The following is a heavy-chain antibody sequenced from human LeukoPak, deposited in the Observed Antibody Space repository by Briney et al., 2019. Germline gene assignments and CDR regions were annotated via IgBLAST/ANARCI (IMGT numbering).Heavy chain of an antibody. CDR3: ARGRGLGAPAAVPPLDP. CDR2: FDPEDGET. V-gene: IGHV1-24*01. CDR1: GYTLTELS. Sequence: ASVKVSCKVSGYTLTELSMHWVRQAPGKGLEWMGGFDPEDGETIYAQKFQGRVTMTEDTSTDTAYMELSSLRSEDTAVYHCARGRGLGAPAAVPPLDPWGQGTLVTVSS. J-gene: IGHJ5*02. D-gene: IGHD2-2*01.